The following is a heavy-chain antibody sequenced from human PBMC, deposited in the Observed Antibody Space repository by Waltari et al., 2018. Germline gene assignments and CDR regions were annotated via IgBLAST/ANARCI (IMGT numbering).Heavy chain of an antibody. CDR2: IYTSGST. CDR3: ARRAYYYDSSPTVGYFDY. V-gene: IGHV4-4*07. D-gene: IGHD3-22*01. CDR1: GGSISSYY. Sequence: QVQLQESGPGLVKPSETLSLTCTVSGGSISSYYWSWIRKPAGKGLEWIGRIYTSGSTNYNPSLKSRVTMSVDTSKNQFSLKLSSVTAADTAVYYCARRAYYYDSSPTVGYFDYWGQGTLVTVSS. J-gene: IGHJ4*02.